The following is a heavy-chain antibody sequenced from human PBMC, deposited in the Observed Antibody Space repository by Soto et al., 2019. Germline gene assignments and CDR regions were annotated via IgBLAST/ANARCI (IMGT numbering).Heavy chain of an antibody. CDR2: IYTSGST. CDR1: GGSISSYY. Sequence: QVQLQESGPGLVKPSETLSLTCTVSGGSISSYYWSWIRQPAGKGLEWIGRIYTSGSTNYNPSLKIRVTMSVDTSKNQCSLKLSSVTAADTAVYYCARGGYCSSTSCRPGPGMDVWGQGTTVTVSS. CDR3: ARGGYCSSTSCRPGPGMDV. D-gene: IGHD2-2*01. V-gene: IGHV4-4*07. J-gene: IGHJ6*02.